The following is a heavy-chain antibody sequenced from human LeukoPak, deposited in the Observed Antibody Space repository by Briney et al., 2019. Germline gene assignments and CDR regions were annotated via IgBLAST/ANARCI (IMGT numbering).Heavy chain of an antibody. V-gene: IGHV1-18*01. CDR3: ARVDGYNFGYYYYYYGMDV. CDR2: ISAYNGNT. D-gene: IGHD5-24*01. CDR1: GGTFSSYA. Sequence: ASVKVSCKASGGTFSSYAISWVRQAPGQGLEWMGWISAYNGNTNYAQKLQGRVTMTTDTSTSTAYMELRSLRSDDTAVYYCARVDGYNFGYYYYYYGMDVWGQGTTVTVSS. J-gene: IGHJ6*02.